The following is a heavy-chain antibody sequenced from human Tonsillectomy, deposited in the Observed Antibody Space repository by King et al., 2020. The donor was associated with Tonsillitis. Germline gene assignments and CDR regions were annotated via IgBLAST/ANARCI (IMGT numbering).Heavy chain of an antibody. Sequence: VQLVESGGGVVQPGRSLRLSCAASGFTFSSYGMHWVRQAPGKGLEWVAVISYDGSNKYYADSVKGRFTISRDNSKNTLYLQMNSLRAEDTAVYYCAKEATRSRQRSKDLSDYYYGMDVWGQGTTVTVSS. CDR1: GFTFSSYG. CDR2: ISYDGSNK. V-gene: IGHV3-30*18. D-gene: IGHD2-15*01. J-gene: IGHJ6*02. CDR3: AKEATRSRQRSKDLSDYYYGMDV.